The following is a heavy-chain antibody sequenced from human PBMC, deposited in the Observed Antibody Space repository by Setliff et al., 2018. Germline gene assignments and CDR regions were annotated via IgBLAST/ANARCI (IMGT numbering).Heavy chain of an antibody. CDR2: INHSGST. CDR1: GGSFSGYY. J-gene: IGHJ4*02. CDR3: ARVSLKTYYDFWSGYYDRYFDY. V-gene: IGHV4-34*01. D-gene: IGHD3-3*01. Sequence: SETLSLTCAVYGGSFSGYYWSWIRQPPEKGLEWIGEINHSGSTNYNPSLKSRVTISVDTSKNQFSLKLSSVTAADTAVYYCARVSLKTYYDFWSGYYDRYFDYWGQGTLVTVSS.